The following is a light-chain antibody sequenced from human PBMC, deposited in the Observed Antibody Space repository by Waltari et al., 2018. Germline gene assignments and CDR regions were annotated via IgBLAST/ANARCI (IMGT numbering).Light chain of an antibody. CDR2: AAS. Sequence: DIQMTQSPSSLSAPVGDRVTITCRASQSISSYLNWYQQKPGKAPKILIYAASSLQSGVPSRFSGSGSGTDFTLTISSLQPEDFATYYCQQSYSTSKTFGPGTKVDIK. J-gene: IGKJ3*01. CDR1: QSISSY. V-gene: IGKV1-39*01. CDR3: QQSYSTSKT.